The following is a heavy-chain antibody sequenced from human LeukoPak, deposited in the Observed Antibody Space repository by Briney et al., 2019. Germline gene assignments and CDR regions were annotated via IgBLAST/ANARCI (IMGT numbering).Heavy chain of an antibody. D-gene: IGHD6-13*01. CDR3: ARERERQQLAY. J-gene: IGHJ4*02. Sequence: GGSLRLSCAASGFTFSNYSINWVRQAPGKGLEWVSSISSGSTYIFYADSVKGRFTISRDNAKNSLYLQMNSLRGEDTAIYYCARERERQQLAYWGQGTLVTVSS. CDR1: GFTFSNYS. CDR2: ISSGSTYI. V-gene: IGHV3-21*06.